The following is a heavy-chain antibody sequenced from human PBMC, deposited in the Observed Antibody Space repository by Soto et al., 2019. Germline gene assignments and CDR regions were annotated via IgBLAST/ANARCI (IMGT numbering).Heavy chain of an antibody. D-gene: IGHD3-16*01. CDR2: ISAGSGDT. Sequence: QVQLVQSAAEVKKPGASVKVSCKASGYTFTTYALQWVRQAPGQGLEWLGWISAGSGDTRYSQNFQGRVTITRDTSASTAYMELSRLRSEDTAVYYFARVGVWEARYWGQGTLVTVSS. CDR3: ARVGVWEARY. V-gene: IGHV1-3*01. CDR1: GYTFTTYA. J-gene: IGHJ4*02.